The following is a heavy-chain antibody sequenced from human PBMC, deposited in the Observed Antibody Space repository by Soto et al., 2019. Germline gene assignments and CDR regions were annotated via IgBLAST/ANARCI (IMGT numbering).Heavy chain of an antibody. CDR2: ISPYNGNT. D-gene: IGHD5-12*01. CDR3: ARDPTKWLPDAFDI. Sequence: HVQLVQSGAEVKKPGASLKVSCKASGYTFISYGVSWVRQAPGQGLEWLGWISPYNGNTNYAQKFQGRITMTTDTSTSTVYMYLRSLRTDDTAVYYCARDPTKWLPDAFDIWGQGTMVVVSS. V-gene: IGHV1-18*01. CDR1: GYTFISYG. J-gene: IGHJ3*02.